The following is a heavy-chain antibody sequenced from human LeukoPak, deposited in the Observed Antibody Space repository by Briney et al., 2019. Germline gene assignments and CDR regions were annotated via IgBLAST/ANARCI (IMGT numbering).Heavy chain of an antibody. D-gene: IGHD2-15*01. V-gene: IGHV3-48*02. Sequence: GGSLRLSCAASGFTLSRYSMNWVRQAPGKGLEWVSYISSTGSAIYYADSVKGRFTISRDNAKNSLYLQMNSLRDEDTAVYYCARGSLVESWFDPWGQGTLVTVSS. CDR3: ARGSLVESWFDP. CDR1: GFTLSRYS. J-gene: IGHJ5*02. CDR2: ISSTGSAI.